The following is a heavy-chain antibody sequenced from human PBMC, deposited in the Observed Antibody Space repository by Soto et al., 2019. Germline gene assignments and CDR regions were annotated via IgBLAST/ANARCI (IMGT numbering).Heavy chain of an antibody. Sequence: PSETLSLTCAVSGGSISSGGYSWSWIRQPPGKGLEWIGYIYHSGSTYYNPSLKSRVTISVDRSKNQFSLKLSSVTAADTAVYYCARVGTNGDFDYWGQGTLVTVSS. CDR2: IYHSGST. J-gene: IGHJ4*02. CDR1: GGSISSGGYS. D-gene: IGHD2-8*01. CDR3: ARVGTNGDFDY. V-gene: IGHV4-30-2*01.